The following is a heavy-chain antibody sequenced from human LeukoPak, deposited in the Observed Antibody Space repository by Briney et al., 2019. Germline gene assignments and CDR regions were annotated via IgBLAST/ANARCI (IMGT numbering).Heavy chain of an antibody. CDR2: IIPIFGTA. V-gene: IGHV1-69*05. CDR1: GGTFSNYA. D-gene: IGHD3-10*01. J-gene: IGHJ6*03. Sequence: GSSVKVSCKASGGTFSNYAISWVRQAPGQGLEWMGGIIPIFGTANYAQKFQGRVAITTDESTSTASMELSSLRSEDTAVYYCARADYYGSGNYRYYYYMDVWGKGTTVTVSS. CDR3: ARADYYGSGNYRYYYYMDV.